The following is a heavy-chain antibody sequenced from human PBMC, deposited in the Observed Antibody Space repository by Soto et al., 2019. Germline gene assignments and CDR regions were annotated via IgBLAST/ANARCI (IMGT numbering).Heavy chain of an antibody. CDR2: ISYDGSNK. J-gene: IGHJ5*02. Sequence: QVQLVESGGGVVQPGRSLRLSCAASGFTFSSYGMHWVRQAPGKGLEWVAVISYDGSNKYYADSVKGRFTISRDNSKNTLNLQMNSLRAEDTAVYYCAREAIVATIGWFDPWGQGTLVTVSS. CDR3: AREAIVATIGWFDP. CDR1: GFTFSSYG. D-gene: IGHD5-12*01. V-gene: IGHV3-30*03.